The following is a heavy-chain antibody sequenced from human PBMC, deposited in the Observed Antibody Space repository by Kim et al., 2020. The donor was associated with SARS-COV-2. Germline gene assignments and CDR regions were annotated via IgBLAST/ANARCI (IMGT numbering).Heavy chain of an antibody. J-gene: IGHJ3*02. D-gene: IGHD3-22*01. CDR2: INTNTGNL. V-gene: IGHV7-4-1*02. CDR1: GYTFTSYA. CDR3: ARDSYYYDSSGYYDAFDI. Sequence: ASVKVSCKASGYTFTSYAMNWVRQAPGQGLEWMGWINTNTGNLTYAQGFTGRFVFSLDTSVSTAYLQISSLKAEDTAVYYCARDSYYYDSSGYYDAFDIWGQGTMVTVSS.